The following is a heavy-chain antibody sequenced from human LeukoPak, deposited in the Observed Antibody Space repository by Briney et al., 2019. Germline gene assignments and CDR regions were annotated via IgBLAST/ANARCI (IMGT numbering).Heavy chain of an antibody. Sequence: GESLKISCKGSGYSFTSYWIGWVRQMAGKGLEWMGIIYPGDSDTRYSPSFQGQVIISVDKSISTAYLHWISLKASDTAIYYCARRGYGGNSDGAFDIWGQGTMVTVSS. CDR2: IYPGDSDT. V-gene: IGHV5-51*01. CDR1: GYSFTSYW. J-gene: IGHJ3*02. CDR3: ARRGYGGNSDGAFDI. D-gene: IGHD4-23*01.